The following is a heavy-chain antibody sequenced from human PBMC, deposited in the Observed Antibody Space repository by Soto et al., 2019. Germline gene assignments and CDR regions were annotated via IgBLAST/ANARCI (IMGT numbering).Heavy chain of an antibody. V-gene: IGHV3-74*01. CDR1: GFTFSTYW. J-gene: IGHJ6*02. Sequence: EMQVVESGGGLVQPGGSLRLSCGASGFTFSTYWMHWVRQAPGKGLVWVSRINSDGTKTGYADSVKGRLTISRDSAKNTLYLQMNSLRFEDMAVYHCATAVTIGAYGMAVSGQGTTVTVSS. CDR2: INSDGTKT. CDR3: ATAVTIGAYGMAV.